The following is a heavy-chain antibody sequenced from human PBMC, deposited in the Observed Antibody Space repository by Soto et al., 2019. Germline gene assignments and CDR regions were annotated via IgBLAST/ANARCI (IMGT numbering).Heavy chain of an antibody. V-gene: IGHV1-69*06. CDR3: ARDKWAYGMDV. CDR1: GGTFSSSA. D-gene: IGHD1-26*01. J-gene: IGHJ6*04. Sequence: QVQLVQSGAEVKKPGSSVKVSCKASGGTFSSSAISWVRQAPGQGLEWLGGIIPIFGTASYAQKFQGRVTITADKCTSTAYVELSSLRAEDTAVYCCARDKWAYGMDVCYYGTTVIVAS. CDR2: IIPIFGTA.